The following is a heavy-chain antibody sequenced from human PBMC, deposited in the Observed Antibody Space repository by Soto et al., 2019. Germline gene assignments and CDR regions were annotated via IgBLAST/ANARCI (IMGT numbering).Heavy chain of an antibody. Sequence: QVQLVQSGAEVKKPGSSVKVSCKASGGTFSSYTISWVRQAPGQGLEWMGRIIPILGIANYAQKFQGRVTITXXKXTXXAYMELSSLRSEDTAVYYCARGGYSSGWYYWYFDLWGRGTLVTVSS. CDR2: IIPILGIA. CDR3: ARGGYSSGWYYWYFDL. J-gene: IGHJ2*01. V-gene: IGHV1-69*02. D-gene: IGHD6-19*01. CDR1: GGTFSSYT.